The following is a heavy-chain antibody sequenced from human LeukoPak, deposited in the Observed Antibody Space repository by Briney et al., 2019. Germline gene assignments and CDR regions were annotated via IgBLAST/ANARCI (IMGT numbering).Heavy chain of an antibody. Sequence: GGSLRLSCAVSGFNFRDHWMDWVRQAPGKGLEWVGRIKSKTDGGTTDYAAPVKGRFTISRDDSKNTLYLQMNSLKTEDTAVYYCTTHSPYYDSSGYYSSGFDYWGQGALVTVSS. CDR1: GFNFRDHW. V-gene: IGHV3-15*01. CDR3: TTHSPYYDSSGYYSSGFDY. J-gene: IGHJ4*02. D-gene: IGHD3-22*01. CDR2: IKSKTDGGTT.